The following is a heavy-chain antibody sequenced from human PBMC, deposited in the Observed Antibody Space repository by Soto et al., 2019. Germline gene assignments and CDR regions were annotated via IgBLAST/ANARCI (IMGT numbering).Heavy chain of an antibody. D-gene: IGHD3-10*01. Sequence: EASVKVSCKASGYTFTTYFMHWVRQAPGQGLEWMGWISGYNGDTNYAQKFQGRVTMTTDTSTSTAYMELRSLTSDDTAVYYCARDSGFDPWGQGTLVTVSS. CDR3: ARDSGFDP. CDR2: ISGYNGDT. CDR1: GYTFTTYF. J-gene: IGHJ5*02. V-gene: IGHV1-18*04.